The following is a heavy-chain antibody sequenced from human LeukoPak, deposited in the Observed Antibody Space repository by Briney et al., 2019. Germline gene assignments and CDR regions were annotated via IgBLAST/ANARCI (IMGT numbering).Heavy chain of an antibody. V-gene: IGHV3-30*14. Sequence: PGGSLRLSCAASGFTLSSYAMHWVRKAPGKGLEWVAVISYDGSNKYYADSMKGRFTISRDNSKNALYLQMTSLRPEDSAVYYCVSPVFINYWGQGTLVTVSS. CDR1: GFTLSSYA. J-gene: IGHJ4*01. D-gene: IGHD1-14*01. CDR2: ISYDGSNK. CDR3: VSPVFINY.